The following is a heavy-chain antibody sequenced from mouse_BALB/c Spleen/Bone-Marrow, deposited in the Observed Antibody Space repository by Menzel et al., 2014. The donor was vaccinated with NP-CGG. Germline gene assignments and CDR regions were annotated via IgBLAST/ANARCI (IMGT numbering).Heavy chain of an antibody. CDR1: GFTFSSYG. V-gene: IGHV5-6-3*01. CDR2: INSNGGST. D-gene: IGHD2-1*01. Sequence: EVQGVESGGGLVQPGGSLKLSCAASGFTFSSYGMSWVRQTPDKRLELVASINSNGGSTYYPDSVKGRFTISRDNAKNTLSLQMISLKSEDTAMYYCARGNYGNYVDYVDYWGQGTTLTVSS. CDR3: ARGNYGNYVDYVDY. J-gene: IGHJ2*01.